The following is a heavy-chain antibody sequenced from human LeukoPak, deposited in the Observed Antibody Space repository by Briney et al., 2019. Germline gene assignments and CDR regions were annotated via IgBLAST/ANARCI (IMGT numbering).Heavy chain of an antibody. J-gene: IGHJ4*02. CDR1: GGSISSGDYY. CDR2: IYYSGST. Sequence: SETLSLTCTVSGGSISSGDYYWSWIRQPPGKGLEWIGYIYYSGSTYYNPSLKSRVTISVDTSKNQFSLKLSSVTAADTAVYYCARHRGGGGSYYFDYWGQGTLVTVSS. V-gene: IGHV4-30-4*02. D-gene: IGHD1-26*01. CDR3: ARHRGGGGSYYFDY.